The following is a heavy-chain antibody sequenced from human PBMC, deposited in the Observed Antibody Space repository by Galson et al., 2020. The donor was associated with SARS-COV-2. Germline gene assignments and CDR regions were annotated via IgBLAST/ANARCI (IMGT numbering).Heavy chain of an antibody. Sequence: GGSLRLSCAASGFTFSSNSMHWVRQGPGKGLEWVSYISSVGSVTNYADSVKGRFTISRDNVMNSLYLQMNSLRDEDTAVYYCTRATPTPGYWGQGTLVTVSS. CDR3: TRATPTPGY. V-gene: IGHV3-48*02. CDR1: GFTFSSNS. J-gene: IGHJ4*02. CDR2: ISSVGSVT.